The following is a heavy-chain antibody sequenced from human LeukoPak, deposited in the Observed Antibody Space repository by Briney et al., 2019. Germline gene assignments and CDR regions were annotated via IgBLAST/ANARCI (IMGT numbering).Heavy chain of an antibody. CDR1: GYTFTSHD. CDR2: INTDNGNT. D-gene: IGHD2-2*02. J-gene: IGHJ4*02. V-gene: IGHV1-3*03. CDR3: TLYNY. Sequence: ASVTVSCKASGYTFTSHDMHWVRQAPGQRLEWMGCINTDNGNTKYSQEFQGRVTITRDTSASTAYMELSSLRSEDMAVYYCTLYNYWGQGTLVTVSS.